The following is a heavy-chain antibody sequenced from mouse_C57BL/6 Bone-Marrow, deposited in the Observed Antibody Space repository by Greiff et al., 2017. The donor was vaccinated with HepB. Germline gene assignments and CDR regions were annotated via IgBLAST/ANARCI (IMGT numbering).Heavy chain of an antibody. CDR3: AREGIDYYGSSYGAWFAY. D-gene: IGHD1-1*01. J-gene: IGHJ3*01. CDR1: GFTFSDYG. CDR2: ISSGSSTI. Sequence: EVKLMESGGGLVKPGGSLKLSCAASGFTFSDYGMHWVRQAPEKGLEWVAYISSGSSTIYYADTVKGRFTISRDNAKNTLFLQMTSLRSEDTAMYYCAREGIDYYGSSYGAWFAYWGQGTLVTVSA. V-gene: IGHV5-17*01.